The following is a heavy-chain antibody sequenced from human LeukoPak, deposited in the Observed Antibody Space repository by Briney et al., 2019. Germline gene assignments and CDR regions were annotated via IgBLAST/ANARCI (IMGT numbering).Heavy chain of an antibody. J-gene: IGHJ6*03. V-gene: IGHV1-46*01. CDR1: GYTFTSYY. Sequence: ASVKVSCKASGYTFTSYYMHWVRQAPGQGLEWMGIINPSGGSTSYAQKFQGRITITADKTTSTAYMELSSLRSEDTAVYYCARSDYSNLQDPNYYYYYMDVWGKGTTVTVSS. CDR3: ARSDYSNLQDPNYYYYYMDV. D-gene: IGHD4-11*01. CDR2: INPSGGST.